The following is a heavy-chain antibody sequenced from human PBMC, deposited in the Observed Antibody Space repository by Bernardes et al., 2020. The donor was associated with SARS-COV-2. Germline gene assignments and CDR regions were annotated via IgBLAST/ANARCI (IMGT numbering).Heavy chain of an antibody. CDR1: GGTFTNYV. V-gene: IGHV1-69*04. J-gene: IGHJ6*02. CDR2: IIPILGVA. CDR3: ATRAGFCSSTNCYRAQNFYGLDV. Sequence: SVKVSCTASGGTFTNYVITWVRQAPGQGLEWMGRIIPILGVANYAQKFQGRVTITADNPTSTGYMELSSLTSEDTAVYYCATRAGFCSSTNCYRAQNFYGLDVWGPGTTVTVSS. D-gene: IGHD2-2*01.